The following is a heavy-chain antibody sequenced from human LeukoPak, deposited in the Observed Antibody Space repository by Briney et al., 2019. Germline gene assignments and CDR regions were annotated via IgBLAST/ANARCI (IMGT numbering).Heavy chain of an antibody. CDR2: INSDGSRT. V-gene: IGHV3-74*01. D-gene: IGHD4-23*01. J-gene: IGHJ4*02. Sequence: PGGSLRLSCAASGLTFSSYWMHWVRQAPGKGLVWVSRINSDGSRTSYADSVKGRFTISRDNAKNTLYLQMNSLRAEDTAVYYCAKAGYGGNSFGYWGQGTLVTVSS. CDR3: AKAGYGGNSFGY. CDR1: GLTFSSYW.